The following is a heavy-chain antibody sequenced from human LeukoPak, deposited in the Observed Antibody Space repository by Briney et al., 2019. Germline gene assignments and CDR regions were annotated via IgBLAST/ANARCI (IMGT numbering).Heavy chain of an antibody. D-gene: IGHD3-10*01. V-gene: IGHV5-51*01. J-gene: IGHJ5*02. CDR2: NYPGVFDT. Sequence: GESLKIPCKGPGYRFTSYWIGWVRQMPGKGLGWMGINYPGVFDTSASPSFQGQVTISADKAITNAYLQWSSLKASDIAMYYCARESERGNWFDPWGQGTVVSVSS. CDR3: ARESERGNWFDP. CDR1: GYRFTSYW.